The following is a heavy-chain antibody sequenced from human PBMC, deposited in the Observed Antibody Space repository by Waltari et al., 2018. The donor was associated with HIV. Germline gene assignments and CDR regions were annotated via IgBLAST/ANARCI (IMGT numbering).Heavy chain of an antibody. CDR3: ATTPPYDSSGYYPRG. V-gene: IGHV3-7*01. J-gene: IGHJ4*02. D-gene: IGHD3-22*01. CDR1: GFTFSSYW. Sequence: EVQLVESGGGLVQPGGSLRLSCAASGFTFSSYWMSWVRQAPGKGLEWVANIKQDGSEKYYGDSVKGRFTISRDNAKNSLYLQMNSLRAEDTAVYYCATTPPYDSSGYYPRGWGQGTLVTVSS. CDR2: IKQDGSEK.